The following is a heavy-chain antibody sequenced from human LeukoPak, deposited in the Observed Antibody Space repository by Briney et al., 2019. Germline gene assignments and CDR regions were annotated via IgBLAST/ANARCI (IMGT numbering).Heavy chain of an antibody. J-gene: IGHJ4*02. CDR1: GFTFSIYA. D-gene: IGHD4-17*01. V-gene: IGHV3-30*02. CDR2: LAYDGTNE. Sequence: PGGSLRLSCATSGFTFSIYAMHWVRHAPGKGLEGVALLAYDGTNEYYADSVKGRFTISRDNSKNTVYLQMTNLKPGDTAVYYCSKGGPLGDTNRFDHWGQGTLVSVSS. CDR3: SKGGPLGDTNRFDH.